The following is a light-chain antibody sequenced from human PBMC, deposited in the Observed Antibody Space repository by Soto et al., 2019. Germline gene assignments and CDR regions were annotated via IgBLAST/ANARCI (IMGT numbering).Light chain of an antibody. CDR1: SSDVGGYNY. J-gene: IGLJ3*02. Sequence: QSVLTQPPSASGSPGQSVTISCTGTSSDVGGYNYVSWYQQHPGKAPRLMVYEVTKRPSGVPARFSGSKSGNTASLTVSGLQAEDEADYYCSSHAGINNVVFGGGTKVTV. CDR3: SSHAGINNVV. CDR2: EVT. V-gene: IGLV2-8*01.